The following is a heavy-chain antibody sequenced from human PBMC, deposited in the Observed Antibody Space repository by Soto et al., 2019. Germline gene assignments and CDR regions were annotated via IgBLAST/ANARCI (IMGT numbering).Heavy chain of an antibody. CDR3: ARMELRRPGFDY. CDR2: IYSGGST. CDR1: GFTVSSNY. J-gene: IGHJ4*02. V-gene: IGHV3-53*02. Sequence: EVQLVETGGGLIQPGGSLRLSCAASGFTVSSNYMSWVRQAPGKGLEWVSVIYSGGSTYYADSVKGRFTISRDNSKNTLYLQMNSLRAEDTAVYYCARMELRRPGFDYWGQGTLVTVSS. D-gene: IGHD1-7*01.